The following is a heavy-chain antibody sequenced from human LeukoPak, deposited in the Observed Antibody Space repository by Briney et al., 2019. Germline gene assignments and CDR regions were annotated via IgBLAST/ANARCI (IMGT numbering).Heavy chain of an antibody. CDR1: GGTFSSYA. CDR2: IIPIFGTA. V-gene: IGHV1-69*13. Sequence: GASVKVSCKASGGTFSSYAISWVRQAPGQGLEWMGGIIPIFGTANYAQKFQGRVTITADESTSTAYMELRSLRSDDTAVYYCASPIAVADAFDIWGQGTMVTVSS. CDR3: ASPIAVADAFDI. J-gene: IGHJ3*02. D-gene: IGHD6-19*01.